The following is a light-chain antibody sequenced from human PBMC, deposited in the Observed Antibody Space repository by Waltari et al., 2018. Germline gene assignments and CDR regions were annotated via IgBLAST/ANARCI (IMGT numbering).Light chain of an antibody. CDR3: GTWDNALTGWV. J-gene: IGLJ3*02. CDR1: SSNIGLNY. Sequence: QSVLTQPPSVSAAPGQRVTISCSGSSSNIGLNYVSWYRQFPGTAPKLLIYDEDKRPSGIPDRFSASKSGTSATLDITGLQTGDEADYYCGTWDNALTGWVCGGGTKLTVV. CDR2: DED. V-gene: IGLV1-51*01.